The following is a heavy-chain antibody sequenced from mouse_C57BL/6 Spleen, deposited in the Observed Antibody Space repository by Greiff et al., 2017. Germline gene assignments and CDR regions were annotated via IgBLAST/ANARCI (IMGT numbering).Heavy chain of an antibody. CDR3: ARALGNYCAMDY. CDR1: GYTFTSYW. D-gene: IGHD2-1*01. J-gene: IGHJ4*01. V-gene: IGHV1-61*01. Sequence: QVQLQQPGAELVRPGSSVKLSCKASGYTFTSYWMDWVKQRPGQGLEWIGNIYPSDSETNYNQKFKDKATLTVDKSSSTAYMQLSSLTSEDSAVYYCARALGNYCAMDYWGQGTSVTVSS. CDR2: IYPSDSET.